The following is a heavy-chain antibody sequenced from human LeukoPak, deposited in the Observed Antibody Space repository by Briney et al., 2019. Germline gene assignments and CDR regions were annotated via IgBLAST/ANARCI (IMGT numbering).Heavy chain of an antibody. J-gene: IGHJ4*02. CDR1: GFTFSSYG. CDR3: AKVPGYCTNGVCGNPDFDY. D-gene: IGHD2-8*01. CDR2: IRYDGSNK. V-gene: IGHV3-30*02. Sequence: PGGSLRLSCAASGFTFSSYGMHWVRQAPGKGLEWVAFIRYDGSNKYYADSVKGRFTISRDNSKNTLYLQMNSLRAEDTAVYYCAKVPGYCTNGVCGNPDFDYWGQGTLVTVSS.